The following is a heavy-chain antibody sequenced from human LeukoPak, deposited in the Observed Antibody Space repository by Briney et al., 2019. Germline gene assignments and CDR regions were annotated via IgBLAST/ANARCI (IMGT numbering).Heavy chain of an antibody. CDR3: ARVDDRDGYNYFDY. J-gene: IGHJ4*02. D-gene: IGHD5-24*01. CDR1: GFTFSSYS. V-gene: IGHV3-21*01. CDR2: INSSSGYI. Sequence: GGSLRLSCAASGFTFSSYSMNWVRQAPGKGLEWVSSINSSSGYIYHADSVKGRFTISRDNAKNSLYLQMNSLRAEDTAVYYCARVDDRDGYNYFDYWGQGTLVTVSS.